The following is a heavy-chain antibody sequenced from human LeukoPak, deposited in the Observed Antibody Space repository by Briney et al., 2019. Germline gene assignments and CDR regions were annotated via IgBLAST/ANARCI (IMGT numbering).Heavy chain of an antibody. J-gene: IGHJ4*02. Sequence: SETLSLTCTVSGGSISSSSYYWGWIRQPPGKGLEWIGNIYYSGTTYDNPSLKSRVAISVDTSKNQFSLKLSSVTAADTAVYYCVRLSGESPNLPFDYWGQGTLVTVSS. V-gene: IGHV4-39*01. CDR3: VRLSGESPNLPFDY. CDR2: IYYSGTT. CDR1: GGSISSSSYY. D-gene: IGHD3-10*01.